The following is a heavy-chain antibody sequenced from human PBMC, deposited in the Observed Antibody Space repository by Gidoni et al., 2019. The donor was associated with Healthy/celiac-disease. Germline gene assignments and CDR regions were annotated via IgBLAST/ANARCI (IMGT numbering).Heavy chain of an antibody. V-gene: IGHV1-69*01. J-gene: IGHJ4*02. CDR1: GGTFSSYD. D-gene: IGHD2-21*01. CDR3: ARTAYCGGDCYSESFDY. Sequence: QVQLVQSGAEVKKPGSSVKVSCKASGGTFSSYDISWVRQAPGQGLEWMGGIIPIFGTANYAQKFQGRVTITADESTSTAYMELSSLRSEDTAVYYCARTAYCGGDCYSESFDYWGQGTLVTVSS. CDR2: IIPIFGTA.